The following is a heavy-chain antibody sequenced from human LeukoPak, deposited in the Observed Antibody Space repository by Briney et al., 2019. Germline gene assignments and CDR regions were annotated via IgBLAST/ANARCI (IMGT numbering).Heavy chain of an antibody. D-gene: IGHD2-15*01. CDR2: IIPIFGTA. Sequence: ASVKVSCKASGGTFSSYAINWVRQAPGQGLEWMGGIIPIFGTASYAQKFQGRVAITADESTSTAYMELSSLRSEDTAVYYCARASYCSGGSCYSGGWGYFDYWGQGTLVTVSS. J-gene: IGHJ4*02. V-gene: IGHV1-69*01. CDR3: ARASYCSGGSCYSGGWGYFDY. CDR1: GGTFSSYA.